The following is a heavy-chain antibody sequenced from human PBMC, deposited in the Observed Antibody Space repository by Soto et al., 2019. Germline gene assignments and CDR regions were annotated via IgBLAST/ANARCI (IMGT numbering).Heavy chain of an antibody. V-gene: IGHV3-33*01. Sequence: GGSLRLSCAASGFTFSSYGMHWVRQAPGKGLEWVAVIWYDVSNKYYADAVKGRFTISRDNSKNTLYLQMNSLRAEDTAVYYCARFRQIVESYGMDVWGQGTRVTVSS. CDR1: GFTFSSYG. J-gene: IGHJ6*02. CDR3: ARFRQIVESYGMDV. D-gene: IGHD3-16*02. CDR2: IWYDVSNK.